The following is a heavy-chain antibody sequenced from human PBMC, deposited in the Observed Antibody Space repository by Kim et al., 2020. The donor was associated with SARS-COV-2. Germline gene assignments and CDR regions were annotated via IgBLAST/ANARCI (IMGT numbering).Heavy chain of an antibody. D-gene: IGHD2-15*01. CDR3: ARHLRGIPVVVAASSPGLDSKGAFDI. CDR2: IYYSGST. V-gene: IGHV4-39*01. Sequence: SETLSLTCTVSGGSISSSSYYWGWIRQPPGKGLEWIGSIYYSGSTYYNPSLKSRVTISVDTSKNQFSLKLSSVTAADTAVYYCARHLRGIPVVVAASSPGLDSKGAFDIWGQGTMVTVSS. J-gene: IGHJ3*02. CDR1: GGSISSSSYY.